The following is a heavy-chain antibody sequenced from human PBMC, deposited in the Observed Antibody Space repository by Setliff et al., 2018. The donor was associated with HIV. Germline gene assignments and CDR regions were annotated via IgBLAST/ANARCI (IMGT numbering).Heavy chain of an antibody. CDR2: IYTSGST. V-gene: IGHV4-61*02. CDR1: GGSISSGSYY. J-gene: IGHJ4*02. CDR3: ARHSPSDY. Sequence: PSETLSLTCTVSGGSISSGSYYWSWIRQPAGKGLEWIGRIYTSGSTNYNPSLKSRVTISVDTSKNQFSLKLSSVTAADTAVYYCARHSPSDYWGRGTLVTVSS.